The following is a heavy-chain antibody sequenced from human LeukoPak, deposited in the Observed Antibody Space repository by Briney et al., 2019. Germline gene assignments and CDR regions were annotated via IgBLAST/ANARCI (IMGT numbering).Heavy chain of an antibody. J-gene: IGHJ4*02. CDR3: ARGIGSTVFFDY. Sequence: PGGSLRLSCAASGITVSSNYMSWVRQAPGKGLGWGPMIYSGGNTYYADSVKGRFTISRDNSKNTQYLQMNSLRAEDTAVYYCARGIGSTVFFDYWGQGTLVTVSS. CDR2: IYSGGNT. V-gene: IGHV3-53*01. D-gene: IGHD4-17*01. CDR1: GITVSSNY.